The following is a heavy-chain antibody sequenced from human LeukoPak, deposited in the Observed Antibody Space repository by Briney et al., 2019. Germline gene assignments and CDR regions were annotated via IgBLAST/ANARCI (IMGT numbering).Heavy chain of an antibody. D-gene: IGHD3-10*01. J-gene: IGHJ4*02. Sequence: SGTLSLTCAVSGGSISSRNWWTWVRQPPGKGLEWIGEISHSGSTNYNPSLESRVTISVDTSKNQFSLKLSSVTAADTAVYYCARRFDIGYYYGSGALDYWGQGTLVTVSS. CDR2: ISHSGST. CDR1: GGSISSRNW. CDR3: ARRFDIGYYYGSGALDY. V-gene: IGHV4-4*02.